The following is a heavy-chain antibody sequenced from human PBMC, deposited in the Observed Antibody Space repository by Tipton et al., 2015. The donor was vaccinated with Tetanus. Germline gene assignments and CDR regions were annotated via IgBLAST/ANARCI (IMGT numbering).Heavy chain of an antibody. V-gene: IGHV1-3*01. J-gene: IGHJ4*02. D-gene: IGHD3-10*01. CDR1: GYTFTHYG. Sequence: QSGAEVKKPGASVKVSCKASGYTFTHYGMHWVRQAPGQRLEWMGWINPGNGNVKYSQKFQGRVTITRDASASTAYMELSSLRSEGTAVFYCARDYYGSGSYYFMDHWGQGTLVTVSS. CDR3: ARDYYGSGSYYFMDH. CDR2: INPGNGNV.